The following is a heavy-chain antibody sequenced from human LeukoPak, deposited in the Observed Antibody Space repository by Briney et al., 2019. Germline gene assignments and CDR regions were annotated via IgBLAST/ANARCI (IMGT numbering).Heavy chain of an antibody. CDR1: GFTFSSYW. CDR3: ARDGYLAPVIAYLDY. CDR2: INSDGGTT. V-gene: IGHV3-74*01. J-gene: IGHJ4*02. Sequence: PGGSLRLSCAASGFTFSSYWMHWVRQAPGKGLVWVSRINSDGGTTTYADSVKGRFTISRDNARSTLYLQMNSLRIEDTAVYYCARDGYLAPVIAYLDYWGQGTPVTVSS. D-gene: IGHD2-2*03.